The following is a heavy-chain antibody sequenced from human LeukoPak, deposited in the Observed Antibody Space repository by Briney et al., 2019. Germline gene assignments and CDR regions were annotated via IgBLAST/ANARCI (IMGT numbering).Heavy chain of an antibody. J-gene: IGHJ4*02. CDR1: GFTFSSYA. CDR2: IWYDGSGK. Sequence: GGSLRLSCAASGFTFSSYAMHWVRQAPGKGLEWVAVIWYDGSGKSYPDSVKGRFTISGDNSKNTLYLQMNGLRAEDTAVYFCARDKGDYLDYWGQGTLVTVSS. CDR3: ARDKGDYLDY. V-gene: IGHV3-33*08.